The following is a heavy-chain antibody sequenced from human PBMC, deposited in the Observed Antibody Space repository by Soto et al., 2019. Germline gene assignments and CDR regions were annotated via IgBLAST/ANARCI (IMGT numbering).Heavy chain of an antibody. J-gene: IGHJ6*02. D-gene: IGHD5-12*01. Sequence: QVQLVQSGAEVKKPGASVKVSCKASGYTFTGYYMHWVRQAPGQGLEWMGWINPNSGDTNYAQKFQGRVTMTRDTSISTAYMELSRLRSDDTAVYYCARDYVDIVATITPYYGMDVWGQGTTVTVSS. CDR2: INPNSGDT. CDR1: GYTFTGYY. CDR3: ARDYVDIVATITPYYGMDV. V-gene: IGHV1-2*02.